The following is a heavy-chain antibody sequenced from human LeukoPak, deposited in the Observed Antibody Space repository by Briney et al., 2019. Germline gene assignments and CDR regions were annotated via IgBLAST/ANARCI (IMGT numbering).Heavy chain of an antibody. CDR2: IYYIGST. J-gene: IGHJ4*02. Sequence: SETLSLTCTVSGGSLSIYYGSWVRQPPGEGRGWGGYIYYIGSTNYNPSLKSRVTISVDTSKNQFSLKLSSVTAADTAVYYCAGAREFSSSSGRAYYFDFWGQGTLVAVSS. CDR3: AGAREFSSSSGRAYYFDF. CDR1: GGSLSIYY. D-gene: IGHD6-6*01. V-gene: IGHV4-59*01.